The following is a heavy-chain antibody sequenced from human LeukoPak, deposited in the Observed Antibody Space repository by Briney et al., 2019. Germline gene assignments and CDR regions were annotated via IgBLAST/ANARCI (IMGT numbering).Heavy chain of an antibody. Sequence: GGSLRLSCAASGFTFSSYAMSWVRQAPGKGLEWVSAISGSGGSTYYADSVKGRFTISRDNSKNTLYLQMNSLRAEDTAVYYRATLVRIAARVGLYYYYMDVWGKGTTVTVSS. CDR1: GFTFSSYA. CDR3: ATLVRIAARVGLYYYYMDV. CDR2: ISGSGGST. D-gene: IGHD6-6*01. J-gene: IGHJ6*03. V-gene: IGHV3-23*01.